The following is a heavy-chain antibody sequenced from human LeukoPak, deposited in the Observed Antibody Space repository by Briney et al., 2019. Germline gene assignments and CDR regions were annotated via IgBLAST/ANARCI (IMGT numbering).Heavy chain of an antibody. Sequence: ASVKLSCKASAYTSPNYGITWVRQAPGRGLEWMGWMSTYNGKTQYAQTFQGRVTMTTDTPTKTVYMELRRLRSNDTAGYYCALPAKGAFLSYYMEVWGKGTTVTVSS. J-gene: IGHJ6*03. CDR2: MSTYNGKT. V-gene: IGHV1-18*01. D-gene: IGHD2-2*01. CDR1: AYTSPNYG. CDR3: ALPAKGAFLSYYMEV.